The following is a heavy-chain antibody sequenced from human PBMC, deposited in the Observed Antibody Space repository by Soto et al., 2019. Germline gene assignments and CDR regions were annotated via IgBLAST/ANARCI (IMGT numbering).Heavy chain of an antibody. CDR1: DGSVTGYC. J-gene: IGHJ4*02. Sequence: QVQLQESGPGLVKPSETLPLTCSVSDGSVTGYCWSWIRQPPGKGLEWIGCIDYNGRAHYNPSLTCRVTLSLDPSHTPFSLQLSSVTTTDTAVYYCASGPDPSKVGDWGQGPLVTVSS. V-gene: IGHV4-59*02. CDR2: IDYNGRA. CDR3: ASGPDPSKVGD. D-gene: IGHD4-4*01.